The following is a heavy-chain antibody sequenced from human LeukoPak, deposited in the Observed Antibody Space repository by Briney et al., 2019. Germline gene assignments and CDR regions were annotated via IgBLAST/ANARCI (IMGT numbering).Heavy chain of an antibody. CDR2: INSDGSST. D-gene: IGHD1-14*01. Sequence: GGSLRLSCAASGFTFSNYWMHWVRQAPGKGLVWVSRINSDGSSTTYADSVKGRFTVSRDNAKNTLYLQMNSLRAEDTAVNFCARRYRSSSDYWGQGTLVAVSS. CDR1: GFTFSNYW. V-gene: IGHV3-74*01. J-gene: IGHJ4*02. CDR3: ARRYRSSSDY.